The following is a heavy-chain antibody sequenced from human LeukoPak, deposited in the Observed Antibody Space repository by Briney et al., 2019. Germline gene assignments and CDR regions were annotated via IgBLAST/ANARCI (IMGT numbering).Heavy chain of an antibody. V-gene: IGHV3-21*01. D-gene: IGHD5-18*01. J-gene: IGHJ5*02. CDR2: ISSSSTYI. Sequence: GGSLRLSCAASGFTFSSYTMNWVRQAPGKGLEWVSSISSSSTYINYADSVKGRFTISRDNAKNSLYLQMNNLRAEDTAVYYCARDRGKRVETSMVGFPWGQGTLVTVSS. CDR3: ARDRGKRVETSMVGFP. CDR1: GFTFSSYT.